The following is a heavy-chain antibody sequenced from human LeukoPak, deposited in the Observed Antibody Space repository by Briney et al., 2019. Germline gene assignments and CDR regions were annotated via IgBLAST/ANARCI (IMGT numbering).Heavy chain of an antibody. CDR2: ISGSGGST. D-gene: IGHD3-10*01. CDR3: AKTGYGSGSYLYNWFDP. V-gene: IGHV3-23*01. Sequence: SGGSLRLSCAASGFTFSSYAMSWVRQAPGKGLEWVSAISGSGGSTYYADSVKGRFTISRDNSKNTLYLQMNSLRAEDTAVYYCAKTGYGSGSYLYNWFDPWGQGTLVTVSS. CDR1: GFTFSSYA. J-gene: IGHJ5*02.